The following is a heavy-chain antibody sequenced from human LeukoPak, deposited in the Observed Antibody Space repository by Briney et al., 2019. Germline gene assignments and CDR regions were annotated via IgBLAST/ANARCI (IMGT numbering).Heavy chain of an antibody. J-gene: IGHJ6*03. CDR1: GFTFSGSA. CDR3: ARGEYMYSRRARYYYYYYMDV. Sequence: GGSLRLSCAASGFTFSGSAMHWVRQASGKGLEWVGRIRRKVNSNATIYAASVKGRFTISRDDSKNTAYLQMNSLKTEDTAVYYCARGEYMYSRRARYYYYYYMDVWGKGTTVTVSS. D-gene: IGHD1-26*01. CDR2: IRRKVNSNAT. V-gene: IGHV3-73*01.